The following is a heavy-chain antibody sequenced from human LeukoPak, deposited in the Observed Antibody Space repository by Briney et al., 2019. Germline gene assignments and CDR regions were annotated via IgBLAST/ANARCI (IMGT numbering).Heavy chain of an antibody. V-gene: IGHV3-48*01. Sequence: GGSLRLSCAASRFTFSSYSMNWVRQAPGKGLEWVSFISSSSSTIYYADSVKGRFTVSRDDSKNTLYLQMNSLRGDDTAVYYCAKDGTSYYYIYYWGQGTLVTVSS. CDR3: AKDGTSYYYIYY. D-gene: IGHD2/OR15-2a*01. CDR1: RFTFSSYS. J-gene: IGHJ4*02. CDR2: ISSSSSTI.